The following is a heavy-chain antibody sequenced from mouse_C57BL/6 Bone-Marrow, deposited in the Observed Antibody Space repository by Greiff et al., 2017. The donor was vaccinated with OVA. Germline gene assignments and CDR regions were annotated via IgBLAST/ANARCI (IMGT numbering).Heavy chain of an antibody. V-gene: IGHV1-50*01. CDR2: IDPSASYT. CDR3: ARVEYGNLYYAMDY. Sequence: VQLQQPGAELVKPGASVKLSCKASGYTFTSYWMQWVKQRPGQGLEWIGEIDPSASYTNYNQKFKGKATLTVDTSSSTAYMQLSSLTSEDSAVYYCARVEYGNLYYAMDYWGQGTSVTVSS. J-gene: IGHJ4*01. D-gene: IGHD2-10*02. CDR1: GYTFTSYW.